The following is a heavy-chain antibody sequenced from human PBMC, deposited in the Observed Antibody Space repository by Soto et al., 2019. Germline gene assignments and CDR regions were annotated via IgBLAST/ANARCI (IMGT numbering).Heavy chain of an antibody. CDR1: GFTFSSYE. D-gene: IGHD1-20*01. CDR3: AKDYPNWNKDHFYYMDV. CDR2: ISSSGSTI. V-gene: IGHV3-48*03. J-gene: IGHJ6*03. Sequence: GGSLRLSCAASGFTFSSYEMNWVRQAPGKGLEWVSYISSSGSTIYYADSVKGRFTISRDNAKNSLYLQMNSLRAEDPAVYYCAKDYPNWNKDHFYYMDVWGKGTTVTVSS.